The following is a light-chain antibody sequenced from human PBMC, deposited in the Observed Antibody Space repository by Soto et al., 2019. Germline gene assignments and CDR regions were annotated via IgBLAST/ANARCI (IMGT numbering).Light chain of an antibody. CDR2: DAF. V-gene: IGKV3-20*01. J-gene: IGKJ5*01. Sequence: EIALTQSPGTLSLSPGERATLSCRASESLSSTFFGWYQQKAGQAPRLLISDAFTRATGIPDRFSGSGSVTHFTLTISRVEPEDAAVYYCQQYGNSPLTFGQGTRLEIK. CDR3: QQYGNSPLT. CDR1: ESLSSTF.